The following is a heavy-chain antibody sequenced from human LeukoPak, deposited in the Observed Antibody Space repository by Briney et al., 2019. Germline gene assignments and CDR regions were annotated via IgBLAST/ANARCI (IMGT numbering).Heavy chain of an antibody. CDR2: INHGGGT. D-gene: IGHD4-17*01. CDR1: GGSFSDYF. Sequence: PSETLSLTCAVYGGSFSDYFWNWIRQTPGKGLEWIGEINHGGGTNYNPSLKSRATISVDTSIKQFSLNLTSVTAADTAVYYCARGEDGTGDYRPTYFDSWGQGTLVTVSS. CDR3: ARGEDGTGDYRPTYFDS. J-gene: IGHJ4*02. V-gene: IGHV4-34*01.